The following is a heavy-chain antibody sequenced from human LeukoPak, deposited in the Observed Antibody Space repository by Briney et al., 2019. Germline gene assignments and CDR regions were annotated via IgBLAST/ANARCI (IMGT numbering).Heavy chain of an antibody. CDR3: ARAAAAGYNY. CDR2: IYHSGST. J-gene: IGHJ4*02. V-gene: IGHV4-38-2*01. CDR1: GYSISSGYY. D-gene: IGHD6-13*01. Sequence: SETLSLTCAVSGYSISSGYYWGWIRQPPGKGLEWIGSIYHSGSTYYNPSLKSRVTISVDTSKNQFSLKLSSVTAADTAVYYCARAAAAGYNYWGQGTLATVSS.